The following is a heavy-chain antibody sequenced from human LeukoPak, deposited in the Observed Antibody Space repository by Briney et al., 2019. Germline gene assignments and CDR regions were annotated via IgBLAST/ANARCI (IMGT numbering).Heavy chain of an antibody. D-gene: IGHD3-3*01. V-gene: IGHV4-39*07. CDR3: ARDLSNFWSGYFNWFDP. CDR1: GGSISSSTYY. J-gene: IGHJ5*02. Sequence: PSETLSLTCSVSGGSISSSTYYWGWIRQPPGKGLEWIGGIYDSGITYYNPSLKSRVTISVDTSKNQFSLKLSSVTAADTAVYYCARDLSNFWSGYFNWFDPWGQGTLVTVSS. CDR2: IYDSGIT.